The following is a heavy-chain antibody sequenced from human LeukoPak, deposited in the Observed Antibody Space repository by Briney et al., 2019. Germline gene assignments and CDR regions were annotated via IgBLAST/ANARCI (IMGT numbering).Heavy chain of an antibody. CDR1: GFTFSSYG. J-gene: IGHJ4*02. CDR2: ISGSGGST. CDR3: ASNYYDSSGYYPDY. Sequence: PGGTLRLSCAASGFTFSSYGMSWVRQAPGKGLEWVSAISGSGGSTYYADSVKGRFTISRDNSKNTLYLQMNSLRAEDTAVYYCASNYYDSSGYYPDYWGQGTLVTVSS. V-gene: IGHV3-23*01. D-gene: IGHD3-22*01.